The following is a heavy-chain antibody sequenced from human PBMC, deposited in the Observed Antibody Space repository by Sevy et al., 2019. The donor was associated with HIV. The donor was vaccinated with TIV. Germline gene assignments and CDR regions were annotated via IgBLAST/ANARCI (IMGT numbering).Heavy chain of an antibody. J-gene: IGHJ4*02. CDR1: GYSFTSYW. D-gene: IGHD5-12*01. CDR3: ARTPRGYSGYDLPDY. V-gene: IGHV5-51*01. CDR2: IYPGDSET. Sequence: GESLKISCKGSGYSFTSYWIGWVRQMPGKGLEWMGIIYPGDSETRYSPSFQGQVTISADKSISTAYLQWSSLKASDTVMYYCARTPRGYSGYDLPDYWGQGTLVTVSS.